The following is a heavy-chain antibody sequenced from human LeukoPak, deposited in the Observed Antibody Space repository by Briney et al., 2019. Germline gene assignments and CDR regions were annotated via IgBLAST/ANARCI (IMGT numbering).Heavy chain of an antibody. CDR1: GXSVSTDSAA. Sequence: SQTLSLTCVISGXSVSTDSAAWNWIRQSPSRGLEWLGRTYYRSKWYHDYAVSVKSRITINPDTSKNQFSLQLNSVTSEDTAVYYCARERANHFDFWGQGTLVTVSS. D-gene: IGHD1-26*01. CDR3: ARERANHFDF. V-gene: IGHV6-1*01. J-gene: IGHJ4*02. CDR2: TYYRSKWYH.